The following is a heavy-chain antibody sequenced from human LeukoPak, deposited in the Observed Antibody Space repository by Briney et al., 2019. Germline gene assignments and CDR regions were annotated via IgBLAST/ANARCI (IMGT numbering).Heavy chain of an antibody. J-gene: IGHJ6*03. CDR3: ARRNGYDSSGYYYYMDV. CDR2: IIPIFGTA. D-gene: IGHD3-22*01. V-gene: IGHV1-69*05. CDR1: GGTFSSYA. Sequence: ASVKVSCKASGGTFSSYAISWVRQATGQRLEGMGGIIPIFGTANYAQKFQGRVTITTDESTSTAYMELSSLRSEDTAVYYCARRNGYDSSGYYYYMDVWGKGTTVTVSS.